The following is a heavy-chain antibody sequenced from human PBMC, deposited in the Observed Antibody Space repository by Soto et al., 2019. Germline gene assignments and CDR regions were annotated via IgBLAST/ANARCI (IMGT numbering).Heavy chain of an antibody. CDR1: GDIFRSYA. V-gene: IGHV1-69*01. Sequence: QVQLVQSGAEVKKPGSSVKISCKTSGDIFRSYAISWVRQAPGQGLEWMGGIIPMFGTAKYAQKFQGRVTITADERASTDYMALSSLRSEDTAVYYCAGPYCSGANCPYYCYGMDVWGQGSTVTVSS. J-gene: IGHJ6*02. D-gene: IGHD2-15*01. CDR3: AGPYCSGANCPYYCYGMDV. CDR2: IIPMFGTA.